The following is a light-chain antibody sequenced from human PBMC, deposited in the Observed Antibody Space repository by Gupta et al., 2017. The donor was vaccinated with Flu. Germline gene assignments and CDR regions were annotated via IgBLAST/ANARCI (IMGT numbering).Light chain of an antibody. J-gene: IGKJ2*01. CDR3: RQGTGGTYA. V-gene: IGKV2-30*02. Sequence: ATLGQPASIASRSSKSIQHRNGNTYVQWMQKRPGKSPRRLIEKVTNRDAGVPDRSSGSESGTDCIMNSRRVEADDAGVDYCRQGTGGTYAFGQGTKLEIK. CDR2: KVT. CDR1: KSIQHRNGNTY.